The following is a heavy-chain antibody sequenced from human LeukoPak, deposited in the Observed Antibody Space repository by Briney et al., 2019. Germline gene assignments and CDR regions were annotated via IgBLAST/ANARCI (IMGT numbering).Heavy chain of an antibody. J-gene: IGHJ4*02. CDR2: INHSGYT. D-gene: IGHD3-22*01. Sequence: GSLRLSCAASGFTFSSYSMVWVRQPPGKGLEWIGEINHSGYTNYNQSLKGRVTISVDTSKNQFYLKLSSVTAADTAVYYCARGHNYYDSSGYSLDYWGQGTLVTVSS. CDR1: GFTFSSYS. V-gene: IGHV4-34*01. CDR3: ARGHNYYDSSGYSLDY.